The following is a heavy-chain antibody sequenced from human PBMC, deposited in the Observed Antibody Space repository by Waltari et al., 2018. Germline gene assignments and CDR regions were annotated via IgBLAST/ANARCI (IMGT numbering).Heavy chain of an antibody. V-gene: IGHV4-39*02. CDR3: ARPGSSSPYYWFNP. D-gene: IGHD2-2*01. J-gene: IGHJ5*02. CDR2: IYHDGTS. CDR1: GGAIRGRGYD. Sequence: QVQLQESGPGLVEPSGTLSLTCTVSGGAIRGRGYDGGWVRQTPGKGLEWIASIYHDGTSYYTPSLKSRVTISVDTFENNFSLRLSSVTSADTAIYYCARPGSSSPYYWFNPWGQGILVTVSS.